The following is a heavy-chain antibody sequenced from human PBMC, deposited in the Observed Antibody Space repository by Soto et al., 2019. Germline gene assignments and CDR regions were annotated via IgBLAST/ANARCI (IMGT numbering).Heavy chain of an antibody. CDR3: ARAANFWSGYYTPYYYYGMDV. CDR2: INPSGGST. D-gene: IGHD3-3*01. V-gene: IGHV1-46*01. Sequence: ASVKVSCKASGYTFTSYYMHWVRQAPGQGLEWMGTINPSGGSTSYAQKFQGRVTMTRDTSTSTVYMELSSLRSEDTAVYYCARAANFWSGYYTPYYYYGMDVWGQGTTVTVSS. J-gene: IGHJ6*02. CDR1: GYTFTSYY.